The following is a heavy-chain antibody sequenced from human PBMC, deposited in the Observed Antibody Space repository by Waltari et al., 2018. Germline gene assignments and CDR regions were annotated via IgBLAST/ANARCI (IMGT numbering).Heavy chain of an antibody. J-gene: IGHJ5*02. CDR3: ARHWKKSGYRFDP. CDR2: IYYGGGTYYSGLT. V-gene: IGHV4-39*01. Sequence: QLQLQESGPGLVKPSETLSLTCTVSGGSISSSNFYWGWIRQTPGKGLEWIGNIYYGGGTYYSGLTYYNPSLNSRVTVSGDTSKNQFSLELSSVTAADTAVYYCARHWKKSGYRFDPGGQGTLVTVSS. D-gene: IGHD5-12*01. CDR1: GGSISSSNFY.